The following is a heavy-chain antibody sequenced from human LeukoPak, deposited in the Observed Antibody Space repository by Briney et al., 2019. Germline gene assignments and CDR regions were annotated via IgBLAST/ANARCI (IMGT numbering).Heavy chain of an antibody. V-gene: IGHV3-74*01. Sequence: TGGSLRLSCAASGFTFSNYWMHWVRQAPGKGLVWVSRINSDGSSRNYADSVKGRFTISRDNVQNTLYLQMNSLNAEDTAVYYCARDVGGAGSFWGQGTLVTVSS. CDR1: GFTFSNYW. J-gene: IGHJ4*02. CDR3: ARDVGGAGSF. CDR2: INSDGSSR. D-gene: IGHD3-10*01.